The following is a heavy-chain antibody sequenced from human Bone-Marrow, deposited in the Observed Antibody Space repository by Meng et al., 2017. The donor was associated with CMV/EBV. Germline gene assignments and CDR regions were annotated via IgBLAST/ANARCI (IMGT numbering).Heavy chain of an antibody. D-gene: IGHD6-19*01. CDR2: ISYDGSNK. CDR3: AKGDSSGWGAPDY. Sequence: GESLKISCAASGFTFSSYAMHWVRQAPGKGLEWVAVISYDGSNKYYAGSVKGRFTISRDNSKNTLYLQMNSLRAEDTAVYYCAKGDSSGWGAPDYWGQGTLVTVSS. V-gene: IGHV3-30-3*01. J-gene: IGHJ4*02. CDR1: GFTFSSYA.